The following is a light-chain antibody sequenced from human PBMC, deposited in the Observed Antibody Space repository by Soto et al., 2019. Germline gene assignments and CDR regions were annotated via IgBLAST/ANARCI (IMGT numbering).Light chain of an antibody. Sequence: QSALTQPRSVSGSPGQSVTISCTGTSSDVGHYNYVSWYQQHPGKVPKLLIYDVTKRPSGVPDRFSGSKSGNTASLTISGLQVDDEADYYCCSYAGRSTPYVFGTGTKVTVL. V-gene: IGLV2-11*01. J-gene: IGLJ1*01. CDR3: CSYAGRSTPYV. CDR1: SSDVGHYNY. CDR2: DVT.